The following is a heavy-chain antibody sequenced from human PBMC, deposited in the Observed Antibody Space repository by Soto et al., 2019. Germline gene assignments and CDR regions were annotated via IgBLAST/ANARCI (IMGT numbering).Heavy chain of an antibody. J-gene: IGHJ4*02. CDR1: GYSFTSYD. Sequence: QVQLVQSGAEVKKPGASVKVSCRASGYSFTSYDINWVRQATGQGLEWMGWMNPNSGTTGYAQKFQGRVTMTRNTSITTAYMELSSLRSEDTAVYYCAREISGSYRFDYWGQGTLVTVSS. CDR3: AREISGSYRFDY. V-gene: IGHV1-8*01. CDR2: MNPNSGTT. D-gene: IGHD1-26*01.